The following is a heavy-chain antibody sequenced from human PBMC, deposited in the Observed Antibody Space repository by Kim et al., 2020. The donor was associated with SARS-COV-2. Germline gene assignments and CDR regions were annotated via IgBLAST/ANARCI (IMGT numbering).Heavy chain of an antibody. Sequence: GGSLRLSCAASGFSFSSYAMHWVRQAPGKGLEWVADISNGGATIHHADSVRGRFTISRDNAKYSLYLQMNNLRVEDTAVYYCAREFTTGRFDPWGQGTL. V-gene: IGHV3-48*03. CDR3: AREFTTGRFDP. CDR2: ISNGGATI. J-gene: IGHJ5*02. D-gene: IGHD1-1*01. CDR1: GFSFSSYA.